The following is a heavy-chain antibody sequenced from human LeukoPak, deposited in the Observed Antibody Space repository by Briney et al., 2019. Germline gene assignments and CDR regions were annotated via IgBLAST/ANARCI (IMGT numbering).Heavy chain of an antibody. CDR2: IIPIFGTA. D-gene: IGHD2-15*01. V-gene: IGHV1-69*05. CDR1: GGSYSSEA. CDR3: GRKAGDCGGGSCYSIDY. Sequence: ASVKVSCKAFGGSYSSEAISWVRQAPGQGLEWMGGIIPIFGTANYAQKFQGRVTITTDESTTTAYMEVSSLRSEDTAVYYCGRKAGDCGGGSCYSIDYWGQGTLVTVSS. J-gene: IGHJ4*02.